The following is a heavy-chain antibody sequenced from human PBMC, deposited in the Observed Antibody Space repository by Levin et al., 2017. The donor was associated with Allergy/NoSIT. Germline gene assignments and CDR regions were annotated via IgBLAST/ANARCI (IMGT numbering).Heavy chain of an antibody. D-gene: IGHD3-16*01. Sequence: ASVKVSCKASGYTFTSYGISWVRQAPGQGLEWMGWISAYNGNTNYAQKLQGRVTMTTDTSTSTAYMELRSLRSDDTAVYYCARDLKPWGRPPFDYWGQGTLVTVSS. J-gene: IGHJ4*02. CDR3: ARDLKPWGRPPFDY. CDR2: ISAYNGNT. CDR1: GYTFTSYG. V-gene: IGHV1-18*01.